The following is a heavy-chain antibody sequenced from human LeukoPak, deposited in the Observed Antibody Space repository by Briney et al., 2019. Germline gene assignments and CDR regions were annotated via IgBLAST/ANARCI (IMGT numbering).Heavy chain of an antibody. CDR1: GGSISSYY. Sequence: SETLSLTCTVSGGSISSYYWSWLRQPPGKGLEWIGYIYYSGSTNYNPSLKSRVTVSLDASKTQFSLKLSSVTAADTAVYYCARVDYDSGGSYMRFDPWGQGSLVTVSS. CDR2: IYYSGST. D-gene: IGHD3-22*01. CDR3: ARVDYDSGGSYMRFDP. J-gene: IGHJ5*02. V-gene: IGHV4-59*01.